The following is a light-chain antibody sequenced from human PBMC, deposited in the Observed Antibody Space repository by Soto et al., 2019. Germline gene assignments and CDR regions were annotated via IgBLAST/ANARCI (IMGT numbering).Light chain of an antibody. J-gene: IGKJ1*01. CDR1: QTLSNSF. CDR2: DTS. V-gene: IGKV3-20*01. CDR3: QQYGSSWT. Sequence: EIVLTQSPGNMSSSPGQRANRSCRASQTLSNSFIAWYQQKPGQAPRLLIYDTSSRATGVPDRYSGSGSGTDFTLTISRLEPDDFAVYYCQQYGSSWTFGQGTKVDIK.